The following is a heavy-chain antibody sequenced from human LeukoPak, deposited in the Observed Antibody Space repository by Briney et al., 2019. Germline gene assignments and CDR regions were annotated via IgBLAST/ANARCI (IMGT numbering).Heavy chain of an antibody. D-gene: IGHD1-26*01. J-gene: IGHJ4*02. V-gene: IGHV4-59*08. CDR1: GGSISSYY. CDR3: ARHLSSGSYYPFDY. CDR2: IYYSGST. Sequence: KSSETLSLTCTVSGGSISSYYWSWIRQPPGKGLEWIGYIYYSGSTNYNPSLKSRVTISVDTSKNQSSLKLTSVTAADTAVYYCARHLSSGSYYPFDYWGQGTLVTVSS.